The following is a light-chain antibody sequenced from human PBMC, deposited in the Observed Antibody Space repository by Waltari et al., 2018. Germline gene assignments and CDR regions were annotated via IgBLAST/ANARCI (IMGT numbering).Light chain of an antibody. CDR2: SAS. J-gene: IGKJ3*01. V-gene: IGKV1D-12*01. Sequence: DIQITQSPSSVSASLGDSVTITCRASQEISSWLAWYQQKPGKAPKVLIYSASRLRSGVPSRFSGSGSRTDFTLTISSLQPEDFAVYFCQQGVSFPLTFGPGTKVDMK. CDR3: QQGVSFPLT. CDR1: QEISSW.